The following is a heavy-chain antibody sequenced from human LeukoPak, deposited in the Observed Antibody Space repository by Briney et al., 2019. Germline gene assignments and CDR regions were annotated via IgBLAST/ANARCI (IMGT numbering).Heavy chain of an antibody. D-gene: IGHD3-22*01. J-gene: IGHJ4*02. Sequence: GASVKVSCKASGYTFTCYYMHWVRQAPGQGLEWMGIINPSGGSTSYAQKFQGRVTMTRDTSTSTVYMELSSLRSEDTAVYYCAVVVITEFDYWGQGTLVTVSS. CDR2: INPSGGST. V-gene: IGHV1-46*01. CDR1: GYTFTCYY. CDR3: AVVVITEFDY.